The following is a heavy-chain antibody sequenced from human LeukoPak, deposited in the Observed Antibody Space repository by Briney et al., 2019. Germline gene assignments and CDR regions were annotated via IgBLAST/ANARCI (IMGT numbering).Heavy chain of an antibody. CDR3: ARDGWDYGGNSGPDY. V-gene: IGHV3-30*02. CDR1: GFTFSSYG. CDR2: IRYDGSNK. J-gene: IGHJ4*02. Sequence: PGGSLRLSCAASGFTFSSYGMHWVRQAPGKGLEWVAFIRYDGSNKYYADSVKGRFTISRDNSKNTLYLQMNSLRAEDTAVYYCARDGWDYGGNSGPDYWGQGTLVTVSS. D-gene: IGHD4-23*01.